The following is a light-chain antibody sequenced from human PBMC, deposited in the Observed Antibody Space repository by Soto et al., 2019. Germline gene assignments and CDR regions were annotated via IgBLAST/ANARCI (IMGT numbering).Light chain of an antibody. CDR2: EVS. CDR1: SSDVGAYNL. CDR3: CSYAGSTWGYV. Sequence: QSVLTQPASVSVSPGLSLTISCTGTSSDVGAYNLVSWYQQFSGKDAKLLIYEVSRWHSGISDRFSGSKSGNTASLTISRLQAEDEAEYYCCSYAGSTWGYVFGTGTKVTVL. J-gene: IGLJ1*01. V-gene: IGLV2-23*02.